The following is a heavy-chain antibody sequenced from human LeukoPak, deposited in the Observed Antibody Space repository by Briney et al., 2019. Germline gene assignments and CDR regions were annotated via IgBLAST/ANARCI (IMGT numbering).Heavy chain of an antibody. J-gene: IGHJ6*02. D-gene: IGHD4-23*01. Sequence: PSETLSLTCSVSGGSISSYYWSWIRQPPGRGLEWIGYIYYSGSTNYNPSLKSRVTISVDTSKNQFSLKLSSVTAADTAVYYCARVGGTNYYYYGMDVWGQGTTVTVSS. V-gene: IGHV4-59*01. CDR3: ARVGGTNYYYYGMDV. CDR2: IYYSGST. CDR1: GGSISSYY.